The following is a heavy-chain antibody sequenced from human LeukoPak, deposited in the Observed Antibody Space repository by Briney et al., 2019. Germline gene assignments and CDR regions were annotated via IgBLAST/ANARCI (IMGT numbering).Heavy chain of an antibody. J-gene: IGHJ4*02. CDR1: GFTFSGYA. Sequence: PGGSLRLSCAASGFTFSGYAMSWVRQAPGKGLEWVSGIGGSGVSTYYADSVKGRFTISRDNPKNTLYLQMNSRRAEDTAVYYCARDQGWEGMGEYWGQGTLVTVSS. CDR2: IGGSGVST. CDR3: ARDQGWEGMGEY. D-gene: IGHD3-16*01. V-gene: IGHV3-23*01.